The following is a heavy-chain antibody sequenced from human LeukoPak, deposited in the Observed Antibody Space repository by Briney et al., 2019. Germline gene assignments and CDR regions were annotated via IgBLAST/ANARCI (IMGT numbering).Heavy chain of an antibody. J-gene: IGHJ5*02. V-gene: IGHV1-18*01. CDR1: GYTFTSYG. CDR2: ISAYNGNT. Sequence: ASVKVSCKASGYTFTSYGISWVRQAPGQGLEWMGWISAYNGNTNYAQKLQGRVTMTTDTSTSTAYMELRSLRSEDTAVYYCARAISMVRGVIITSAEFDPWGQGTLVTVSS. D-gene: IGHD3-10*01. CDR3: ARAISMVRGVIITSAEFDP.